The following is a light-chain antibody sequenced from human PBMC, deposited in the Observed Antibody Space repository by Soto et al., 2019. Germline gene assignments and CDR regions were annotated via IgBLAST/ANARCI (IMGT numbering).Light chain of an antibody. CDR1: QSISSW. V-gene: IGKV1-5*03. CDR3: QQYNSYST. CDR2: KES. J-gene: IGKJ1*01. Sequence: DIQITQSPSSLSASVGDRVTITCRASQSISSWLAWYQQKPGKAPKLLIYKESSLESGVPSRFSGSGSGTEFTLTISSLQPDDFATYYCQQYNSYSTVGPGTQVEIK.